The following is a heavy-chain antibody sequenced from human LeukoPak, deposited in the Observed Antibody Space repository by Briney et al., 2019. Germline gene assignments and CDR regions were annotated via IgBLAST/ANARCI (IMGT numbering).Heavy chain of an antibody. CDR2: INHSGST. Sequence: ASETLPLTCAVYGGSFSGYYWSWIRQPPGKGLEWIGEINHSGSTNYNPSLKSRVTISVDTSKNQFSLKLSSVTAADTAVYYCARRRPHYYYCYMDVRGKGTTVTVSS. CDR3: ARRRPHYYYCYMDV. J-gene: IGHJ6*03. V-gene: IGHV4-34*01. CDR1: GGSFSGYY.